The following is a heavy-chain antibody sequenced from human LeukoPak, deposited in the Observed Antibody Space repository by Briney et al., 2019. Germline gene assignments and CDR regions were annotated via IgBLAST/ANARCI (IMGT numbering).Heavy chain of an antibody. J-gene: IGHJ4*02. D-gene: IGHD3-10*01. CDR2: IYSGGHT. CDR3: ARVSITMVQGVPLDY. CDR1: GFTVSSNY. Sequence: LPGGSLRLSCAASGFTVSSNYMSWVRQAPGKGLEWVSIIYSGGHTYYADSVKGRFTISRDNSKNTLYLQMNSLRAEDTAVYYCARVSITMVQGVPLDYWGQGTLVTVSS. V-gene: IGHV3-53*01.